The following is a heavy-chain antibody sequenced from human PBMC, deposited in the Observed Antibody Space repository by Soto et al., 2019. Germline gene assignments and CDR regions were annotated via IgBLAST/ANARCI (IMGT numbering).Heavy chain of an antibody. J-gene: IGHJ5*01. CDR1: GFTFSRYW. Sequence: EVQLVESGGGLVQPGGSLRLSCAASGFTFSRYWMGWVRQAPGKGLEWVASIMKDGGVKKYVDSVKGRFTISRDNTKNLLFLQMNSLRAEDTAVYYCARDSDYYKADSWGQGTLVTVSS. D-gene: IGHD2-21*02. CDR2: IMKDGGVK. CDR3: ARDSDYYKADS. V-gene: IGHV3-7*01.